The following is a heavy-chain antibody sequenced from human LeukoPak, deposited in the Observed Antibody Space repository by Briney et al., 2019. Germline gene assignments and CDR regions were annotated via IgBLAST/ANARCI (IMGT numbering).Heavy chain of an antibody. V-gene: IGHV3-30*19. CDR2: ISFDGSNK. D-gene: IGHD1-26*01. CDR1: GFTFSSYG. CDR3: ARGGSGSYLH. J-gene: IGHJ4*02. Sequence: PGGSLRLSCAASGFTFSSYGMHWVRQAPGKGLEWVAVISFDGSNKYYADSVKGRFTIFRDNSENKLYLQMNSLRAEDTAIYYCARGGSGSYLHWGQGTLVTVSS.